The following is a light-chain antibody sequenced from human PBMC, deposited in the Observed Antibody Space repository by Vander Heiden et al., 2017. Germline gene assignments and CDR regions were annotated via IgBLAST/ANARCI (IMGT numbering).Light chain of an antibody. CDR3: QQEDNLPYT. V-gene: IGKV1-33*01. CDR1: QDISNY. CDR2: DAS. J-gene: IGKJ2*01. Sequence: DIQMTQSPSSLSASVGDRVTITCQASQDISNYLNWYQQKPGKAPKLLISDASNLKTGVPSRFSGSGSGTDFTFTISSLHPEDIATYYCQQEDNLPYTFGQGTKMEIK.